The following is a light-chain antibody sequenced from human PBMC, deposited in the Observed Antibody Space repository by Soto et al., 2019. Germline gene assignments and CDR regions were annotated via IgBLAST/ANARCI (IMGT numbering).Light chain of an antibody. V-gene: IGKV3-15*01. CDR3: QQRSNWPPT. CDR1: QSVSSN. Sequence: EIVMTQSPATLSVSPGERATLSCRASQSVSSNLAWYQQKPGQAPRLLIYGASTRATGIPARFSGSGSGTEFTHTISSLEPEDFAVYYCQQRSNWPPTFGQGTKVDIK. J-gene: IGKJ1*01. CDR2: GAS.